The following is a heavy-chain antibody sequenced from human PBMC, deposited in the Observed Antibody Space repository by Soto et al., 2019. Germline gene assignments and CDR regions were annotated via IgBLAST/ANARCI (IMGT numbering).Heavy chain of an antibody. CDR2: IYYSGST. CDR3: GRDGGEGDGMDV. D-gene: IGHD2-21*01. Sequence: PSETLSLTCTVSGGSISSYYWSWIRQPPGKGLEWIGHIYYSGSTNYNPSLKSRVTISVDTSQNQFNLKLSSVPAADTAVYYYGRDGGEGDGMDVWGQGTTVTVSS. J-gene: IGHJ6*02. CDR1: GGSISSYY. V-gene: IGHV4-59*01.